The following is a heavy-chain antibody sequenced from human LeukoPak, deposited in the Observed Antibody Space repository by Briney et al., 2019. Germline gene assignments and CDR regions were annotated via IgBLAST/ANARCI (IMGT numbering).Heavy chain of an antibody. V-gene: IGHV3-30*04. CDR3: ARERLRANWFDP. CDR1: GFTFSSYA. CDR2: ISYDGSNK. J-gene: IGHJ5*02. D-gene: IGHD6-25*01. Sequence: GGSLRLSCAASGFTFSSYAMHWVRQAPGKGLEWVAVISYDGSNKYYADSVKGRFTISRDNSKNTLYLQMNSLGAEDTAVYYCARERLRANWFDPWGQGTLVTVSS.